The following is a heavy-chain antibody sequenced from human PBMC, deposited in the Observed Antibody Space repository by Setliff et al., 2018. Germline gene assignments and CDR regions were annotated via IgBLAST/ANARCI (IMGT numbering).Heavy chain of an antibody. J-gene: IGHJ4*02. CDR2: IYTSGST. V-gene: IGHV4-61*09. CDR3: ASYRQDVNY. CDR1: GGSISSGSYY. Sequence: LSLTCTVSGGSISSGSYYWSWIRQPAGKGLEWIGHIYTSGSTNYNPSLKSRVTISVDTSKNQFSLKLSSMTAADTAVYYCASYRQDVNYWGQGTLVTSPQ. D-gene: IGHD4-4*01.